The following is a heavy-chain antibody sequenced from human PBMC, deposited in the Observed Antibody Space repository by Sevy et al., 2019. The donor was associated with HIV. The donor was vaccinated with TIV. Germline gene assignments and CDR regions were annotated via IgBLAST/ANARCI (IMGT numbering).Heavy chain of an antibody. CDR2: IKSKSVAGTT. CDR1: GFTFSHAW. Sequence: GGSLRLSCAASGFTASGFTFSHAWMGWVRQAPGKGLEWVGLIKSKSVAGTTDYAATVKGRFTISRDDSKNTLYLQMNSLKTEDTAVYYCTTYPTGDFYYFDYWGQGTLVTVSS. V-gene: IGHV3-15*01. D-gene: IGHD7-27*01. CDR3: TTYPTGDFYYFDY. J-gene: IGHJ4*02.